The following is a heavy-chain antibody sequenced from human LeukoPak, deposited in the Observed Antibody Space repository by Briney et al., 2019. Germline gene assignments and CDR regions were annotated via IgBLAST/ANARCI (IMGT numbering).Heavy chain of an antibody. D-gene: IGHD6-13*01. CDR3: ARGRGAAAARGPFDY. V-gene: IGHV1-58*01. CDR2: IVVGSGNT. CDR1: GFTFTSSA. J-gene: IGHJ4*02. Sequence: SVKVSCKASGFTFTSSAVQWVRQARGQRLEWIGWIVVGSGNTNYAQKFQERVTITRDTSTSTVYMELSSLRSEDTAVYYCARGRGAAAARGPFDYWGQGTLVTVSS.